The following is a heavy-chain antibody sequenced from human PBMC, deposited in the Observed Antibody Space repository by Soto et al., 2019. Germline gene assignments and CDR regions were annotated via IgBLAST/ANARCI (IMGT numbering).Heavy chain of an antibody. V-gene: IGHV2-5*01. CDR3: AHTWGLLFDY. CDR2: IYWNDDK. CDR1: GFSLRTTGVG. J-gene: IGHJ4*02. Sequence: QITLKESGPTLVEPTQTLTLTCTYSGFSLRTTGVGVGWIRQPPGKALEWLRIIYWNDDKRYSPSLKNRFTLTSDISKSQVVLTMTNMDPVDTATCYCAHTWGLLFDYWGQGTLVIVSS. D-gene: IGHD3-16*01.